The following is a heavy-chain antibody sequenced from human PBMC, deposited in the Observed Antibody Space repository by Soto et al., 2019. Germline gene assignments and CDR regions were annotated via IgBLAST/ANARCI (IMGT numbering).Heavy chain of an antibody. D-gene: IGHD3-22*01. CDR3: ARQTYYYDNRAYDI. V-gene: IGHV3-33*01. Sequence: GGSLRLSCAASGFTFSSYGMHWVRQAPGKGLEWVAVIWYDGSNKYYADSVKGRFTISRDNSKNTLYLQMNSLRAEDTAVYYCARQTYYYDNRAYDIWGQGTMVTVS. CDR2: IWYDGSNK. J-gene: IGHJ3*02. CDR1: GFTFSSYG.